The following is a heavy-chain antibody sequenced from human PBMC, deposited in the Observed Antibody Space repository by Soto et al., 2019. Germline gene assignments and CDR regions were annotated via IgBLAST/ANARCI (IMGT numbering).Heavy chain of an antibody. Sequence: QVQLVESGGGVVQPGRSLRLSCAASGFTFSSYGMHWVRQAPGKGLEWVAVIWYDGSNKYYADSVKGRFTISRDNSKNTLYLQMNSLRAEDTAVYYCARDFSMVRDLDYWGQGTLVTVSS. CDR2: IWYDGSNK. CDR3: ARDFSMVRDLDY. CDR1: GFTFSSYG. D-gene: IGHD3-10*01. J-gene: IGHJ4*02. V-gene: IGHV3-33*01.